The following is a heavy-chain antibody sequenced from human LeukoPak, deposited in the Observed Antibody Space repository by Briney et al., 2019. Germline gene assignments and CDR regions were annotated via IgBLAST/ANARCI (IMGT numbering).Heavy chain of an antibody. Sequence: GGSLRLSCAASGFTFTGYSINWVRQAPGEGLEWVSSISSSGTYIYYADSVKGRFTISRDNAKNSVYLQMNSLRAEDTAVYYCARRQTGSYYYDFWGHGTLVTVSS. J-gene: IGHJ4*01. CDR1: GFTFTGYS. CDR3: ARRQTGSYYYDF. V-gene: IGHV3-21*01. D-gene: IGHD3-10*01. CDR2: ISSSGTYI.